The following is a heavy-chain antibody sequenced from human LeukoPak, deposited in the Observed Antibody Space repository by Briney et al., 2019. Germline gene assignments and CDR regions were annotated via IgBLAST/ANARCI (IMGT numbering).Heavy chain of an antibody. Sequence: PGGSLRLSCAASGFTFSSYSMNWVRQAPGKGLEWVSSISSRSSYIYYADSVKGRFTISRDNAKNSLYLQMNSLRAEDTALYYCAKDLGFGELRGDFPDYWGQGTLVTVSS. J-gene: IGHJ4*02. CDR1: GFTFSSYS. CDR3: AKDLGFGELRGDFPDY. V-gene: IGHV3-21*04. D-gene: IGHD3-10*01. CDR2: ISSRSSYI.